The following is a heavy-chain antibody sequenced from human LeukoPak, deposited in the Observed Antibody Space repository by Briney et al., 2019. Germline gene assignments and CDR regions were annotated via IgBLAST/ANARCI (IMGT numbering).Heavy chain of an antibody. V-gene: IGHV1-18*01. CDR1: GYTFTSYG. D-gene: IGHD2-15*01. Sequence: ALVKVSCKASGYTFTSYGISWVRQAPGQGLEWMGWISAYNGNTNYAQKLQGRVTMTTDTSTSTAYMELRSLRSDDTAVYYCARLYCSGGSCYSGEHYWGQGTLVTVSS. CDR2: ISAYNGNT. CDR3: ARLYCSGGSCYSGEHY. J-gene: IGHJ4*02.